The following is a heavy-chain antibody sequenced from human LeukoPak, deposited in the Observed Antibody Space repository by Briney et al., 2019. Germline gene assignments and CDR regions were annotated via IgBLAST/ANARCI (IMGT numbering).Heavy chain of an antibody. CDR3: ARDPRLSGTPPYYHYGMDV. Sequence: GGSLRLSCAASGFTFSSYSMNWVRQAPGKGLEWVSSISSSSSYIYYADSVKGRFTISRDNAKNSLYLQMNSLRAEDTAVYYCARDPRLSGTPPYYHYGMDVWGQGTTVTVSS. D-gene: IGHD6-13*01. J-gene: IGHJ6*02. CDR1: GFTFSSYS. V-gene: IGHV3-21*01. CDR2: ISSSSSYI.